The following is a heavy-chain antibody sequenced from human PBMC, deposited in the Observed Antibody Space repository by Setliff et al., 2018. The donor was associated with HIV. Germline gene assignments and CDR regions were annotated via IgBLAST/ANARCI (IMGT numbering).Heavy chain of an antibody. V-gene: IGHV4-31*03. CDR3: SALGDPRFLFNGIDV. CDR1: GGSLSSGGFY. Sequence: SETLSLTCSASGGSLSSGGFYWSWIRHPPRKGLECIGYIYSNGNTYYNPSLKSRATVSVDTSKNQFSLKLTSVTAADTAVYYCSALGDPRFLFNGIDVWGPGTSVTVSS. CDR2: IYSNGNT. D-gene: IGHD3-3*01. J-gene: IGHJ6*02.